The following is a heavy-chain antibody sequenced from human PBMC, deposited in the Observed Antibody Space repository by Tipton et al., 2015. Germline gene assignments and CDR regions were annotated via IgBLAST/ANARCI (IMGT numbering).Heavy chain of an antibody. Sequence: QLVQSGAEVKKHGESLTISCKTSGYRFTKSWIGWVRQMPGKGLEWMGSIYPDDSDTRYSPSFQGQVTISADKSISTAYLQWNSLKASDPAMYYCASLSPYGYNGYFGSWGPGTLVAVST. V-gene: IGHV5-51*01. J-gene: IGHJ4*02. CDR1: GYRFTKSW. D-gene: IGHD5-24*01. CDR3: ASLSPYGYNGYFGS. CDR2: IYPDDSDT.